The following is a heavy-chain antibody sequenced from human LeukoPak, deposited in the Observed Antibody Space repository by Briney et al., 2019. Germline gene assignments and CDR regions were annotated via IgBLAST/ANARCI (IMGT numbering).Heavy chain of an antibody. CDR1: GFTFITYG. J-gene: IGHJ4*02. CDR2: LGGGGAGI. V-gene: IGHV3-23*01. Sequence: GGSLRLSCAGSGFTFITYGMSWVRQAPGKGLEWVSSLGGGGAGIYYADSVKGRFTISRDNSKNTLYLQMNSLRAEDTAVYYCAKIGTMVRGVMSPFDYWGQGTLVTVSS. CDR3: AKIGTMVRGVMSPFDY. D-gene: IGHD3-10*01.